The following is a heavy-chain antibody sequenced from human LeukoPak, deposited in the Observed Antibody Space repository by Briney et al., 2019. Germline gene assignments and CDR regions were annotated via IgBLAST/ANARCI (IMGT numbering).Heavy chain of an antibody. CDR1: GFPVSRNY. Sequence: GSLRLSCAASGFPVSRNYMSWVRQAPGRGLEWVSVICSGGSTYYEDSVKGRFTISRDNSKNTLYLQMYSLRAEDTAVYYCARGLKYGDYGAWGQGTLVTVSS. D-gene: IGHD4-17*01. V-gene: IGHV3-66*01. CDR3: ARGLKYGDYGA. J-gene: IGHJ5*02. CDR2: ICSGGST.